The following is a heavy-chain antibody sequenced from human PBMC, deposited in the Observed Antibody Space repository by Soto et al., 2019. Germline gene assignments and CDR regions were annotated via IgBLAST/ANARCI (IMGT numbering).Heavy chain of an antibody. CDR2: ITNVGTDT. V-gene: IGHV3-74*03. CDR1: GFTFSRYW. D-gene: IGHD4-17*01. CDR3: ALLGLIPGDTQNWFNP. J-gene: IGHJ5*02. Sequence: GGSLRLSCAASGFTFSRYWMHWVRQAPGKGLVWLSRITNVGTDTTYGDSVKDSFPISRDNAKITFFLQLNFLRPEDTFFFYCALLGLIPGDTQNWFNPWGQETLVTVS.